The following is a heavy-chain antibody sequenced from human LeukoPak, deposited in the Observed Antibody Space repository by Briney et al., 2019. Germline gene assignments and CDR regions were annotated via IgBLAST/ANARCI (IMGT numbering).Heavy chain of an antibody. J-gene: IGHJ4*02. CDR3: ASAEPRGSNWYPY. V-gene: IGHV4-39*07. CDR2: IYYSGST. CDR1: GGSISSSSYY. D-gene: IGHD6-13*01. Sequence: SETLSLTCTVSGGSISSSSYYWGWIRQPPGKGLEWIGSIYYSGSTYYNPSLKSRVTISVDKSNNQFSLKLSSVTAADTAVYYCASAEPRGSNWYPYWGQGTLVTVSS.